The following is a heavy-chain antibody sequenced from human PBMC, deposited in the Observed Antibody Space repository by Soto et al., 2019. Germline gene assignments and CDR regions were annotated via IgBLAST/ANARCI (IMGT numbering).Heavy chain of an antibody. CDR2: ISSGGSGI. Sequence: GGSLRLSCAASGFTFSSHSMSWVRQAPGKGLEWVSSISSGGSGIYYADSLKGRFTISRDNAKNSLYLQMNSLRAEDTAVYYCARRYRTNGVCPFDSWGQGTLVTVSS. V-gene: IGHV3-21*01. CDR1: GFTFSSHS. J-gene: IGHJ4*02. D-gene: IGHD2-8*01. CDR3: ARRYRTNGVCPFDS.